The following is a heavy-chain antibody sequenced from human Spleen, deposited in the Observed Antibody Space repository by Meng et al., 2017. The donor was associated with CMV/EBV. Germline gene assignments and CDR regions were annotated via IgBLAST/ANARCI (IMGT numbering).Heavy chain of an antibody. J-gene: IGHJ5*02. V-gene: IGHV4-61*08. Sequence: SETLSLTCFVSDGSVSSNGYCWSWIRQPPGKGLEWIGYIYYSGSTNYNPSLKSRVTISVDTSKNQFSLKLSSVTAADTAVYYGARSPDRDWFDPWGQGTLVTVSS. CDR1: DGSVSSNGYC. CDR3: ARSPDRDWFDP. CDR2: IYYSGST.